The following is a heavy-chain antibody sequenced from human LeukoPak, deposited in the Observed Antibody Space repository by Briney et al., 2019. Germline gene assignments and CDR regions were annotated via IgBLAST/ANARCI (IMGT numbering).Heavy chain of an antibody. CDR3: AKHGGYFFDY. CDR2: IYYSGST. Sequence: SETLSLTCTVSGGSISSYYWSWIRQPPGKGLEWIGYIYYSGSTNYNPSLKSRVTISVDTSKNQFSLNLRSVTAADTAMYYCAKHGGYFFDYWGQGSLVTVSS. D-gene: IGHD3-16*01. CDR1: GGSISSYY. J-gene: IGHJ4*02. V-gene: IGHV4-59*08.